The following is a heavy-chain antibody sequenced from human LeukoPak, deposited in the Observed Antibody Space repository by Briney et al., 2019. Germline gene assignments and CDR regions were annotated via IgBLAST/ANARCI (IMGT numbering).Heavy chain of an antibody. CDR1: GGSFSSYF. CDR3: ASSPGEYWRYNWFDP. J-gene: IGHJ5*02. Sequence: SETLSLTCTVSGGSFSSYFWSWIRQPPGKGLEWIGYIYSSGSTNYNPSLKSRVTISVDTSKNQFSLKLSSVTAADTAVYYCASSPGEYWRYNWFDPWGQGTLVTVSS. D-gene: IGHD2-8*02. CDR2: IYSSGST. V-gene: IGHV4-59*12.